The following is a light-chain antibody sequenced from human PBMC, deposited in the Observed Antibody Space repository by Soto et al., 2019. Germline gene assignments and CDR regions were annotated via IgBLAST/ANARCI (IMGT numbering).Light chain of an antibody. J-gene: IGKJ4*01. CDR1: QSIRND. Sequence: DIQMTQSPSSLSASVGDRVTITCRASQSIRNDLGWYQQKSGKAPRRLIYAASTLQTGVLSRFSGSGSGREFTLTISGLQPEDFATYYCLHQNSYLALSFGGGTKVE. V-gene: IGKV1-17*01. CDR2: AAS. CDR3: LHQNSYLALS.